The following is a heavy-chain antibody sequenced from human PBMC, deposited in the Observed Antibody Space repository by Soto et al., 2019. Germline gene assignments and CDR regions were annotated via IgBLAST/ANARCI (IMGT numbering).Heavy chain of an antibody. Sequence: SETLSLTCIFSGESISSSSYYWGWIRQPPGKGLEWIGSIYYSGRTYYNPSFKSRVTISIDTSKNQFSLKLSSVTATDTAVYYCARQRTTVVTQAYFDHWGQGALVTV. CDR2: IYYSGRT. CDR3: ARQRTTVVTQAYFDH. V-gene: IGHV4-39*01. CDR1: GESISSSSYY. J-gene: IGHJ4*02. D-gene: IGHD2-21*02.